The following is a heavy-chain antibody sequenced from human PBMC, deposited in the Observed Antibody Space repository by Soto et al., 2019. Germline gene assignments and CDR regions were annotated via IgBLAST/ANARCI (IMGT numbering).Heavy chain of an antibody. CDR3: ANRREIYSDSSGYSPADD. Sequence: EVQLLESGGGLVQPGGSLRLSCAASGFTFSTYAMSWVRQAPGKGLEWVSGISSTTGRTYYTDSVKGRFTISRDNSKNTLFLQMNSLRVEDTDVYYCANRREIYSDSSGYSPADDWGQGTLVTVSS. J-gene: IGHJ4*02. D-gene: IGHD3-22*01. V-gene: IGHV3-23*01. CDR2: ISSTTGRT. CDR1: GFTFSTYA.